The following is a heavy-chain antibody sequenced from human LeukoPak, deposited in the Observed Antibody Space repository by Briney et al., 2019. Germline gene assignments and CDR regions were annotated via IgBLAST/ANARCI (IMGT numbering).Heavy chain of an antibody. CDR1: GFTFDDYA. Sequence: GGSLRLSCAASGFTFDDYAMHWVRQAPGKGLEWVSLISGDGGSTYYADSVKGRFTISRDNAKNSLYLQMNSLRAEDTAVYYCATLYSSSWFGVYWGQGTLVTVSS. CDR3: ATLYSSSWFGVY. V-gene: IGHV3-43*02. J-gene: IGHJ4*02. CDR2: ISGDGGST. D-gene: IGHD6-13*01.